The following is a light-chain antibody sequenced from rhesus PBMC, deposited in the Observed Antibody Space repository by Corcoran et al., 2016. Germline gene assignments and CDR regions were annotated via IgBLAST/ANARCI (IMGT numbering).Light chain of an antibody. Sequence: EIVMTQSPATLSLSPGESATLSCRASQSVSSSLAWYQQKPGQSPRLLIFGVSSRARGIPDRFSGSGSGTQFTLTISSLEPEEFAVYYCQQYNNWYSFGQGTKVEIK. CDR1: QSVSSS. V-gene: IGKV3-42*03. CDR3: QQYNNWYS. J-gene: IGKJ2*01. CDR2: GVS.